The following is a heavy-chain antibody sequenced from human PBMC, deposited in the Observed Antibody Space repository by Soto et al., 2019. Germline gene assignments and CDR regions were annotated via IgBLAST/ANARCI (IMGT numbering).Heavy chain of an antibody. D-gene: IGHD6-19*01. Sequence: SGPTLVNPTQTLTLTCTVSGFSVSTSGMRVNWSRQPPGKALEWLARIDCDGGKFYSTSLKTRLTISKDTSKNQVVLTMINEGLVDTATYYCARIIYMSGWSYYFDYWGQGALVTVSS. CDR1: GFSVSTSGMR. CDR3: ARIIYMSGWSYYFDY. V-gene: IGHV2-70*04. CDR2: IDCDGGK. J-gene: IGHJ4*02.